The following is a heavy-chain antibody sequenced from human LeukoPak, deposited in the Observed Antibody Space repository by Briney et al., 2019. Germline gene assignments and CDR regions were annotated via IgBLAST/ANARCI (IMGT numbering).Heavy chain of an antibody. D-gene: IGHD5-24*01. J-gene: IGHJ4*02. CDR3: ARSRDGYNYVAFDY. CDR1: GGTFSSYA. Sequence: SVKVSCKASGGTFSSYAISWVRQAPGQGLEWMGGIIPIFGTANYAQKFQGRVTITTDESTSTAYMELSSLRSEDTAVYYCARSRDGYNYVAFDYWGQGTLVTVSS. CDR2: IIPIFGTA. V-gene: IGHV1-69*05.